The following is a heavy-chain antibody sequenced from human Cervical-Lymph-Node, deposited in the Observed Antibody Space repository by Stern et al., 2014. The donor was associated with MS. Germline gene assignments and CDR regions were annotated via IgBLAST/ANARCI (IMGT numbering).Heavy chain of an antibody. D-gene: IGHD6-19*01. CDR3: AKGRTVAGKGVGAFDV. J-gene: IGHJ3*01. V-gene: IGHV3-30*18. CDR1: GFTFSNFG. Sequence: VHLEESGGGVVQPGRSLRLSCAASGFTFSNFGMHWVRQAPGKGLEWVALISYDGGNEYYADSVKGRFTISRDDSKNKLYLQLNSLRPEDTAVYYCAKGRTVAGKGVGAFDVWGQGTLVTVSS. CDR2: ISYDGGNE.